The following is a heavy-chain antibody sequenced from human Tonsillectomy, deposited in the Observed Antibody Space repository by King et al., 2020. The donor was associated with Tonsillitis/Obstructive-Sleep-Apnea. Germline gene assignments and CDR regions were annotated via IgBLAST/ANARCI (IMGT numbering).Heavy chain of an antibody. CDR3: AREITTDAFDI. CDR1: GGSFSGYY. D-gene: IGHD3-3*01. V-gene: IGHV4-34*01. J-gene: IGHJ3*02. CDR2: IDHTGST. Sequence: VQLQQWGAGLLKPSETLSLTCAVYGGSFSGYYWSWLRQPPGKGLEWIGEIDHTGSTNYNPSLKSRVPMSADTSKTQFSLKLSAVTAADTAVYYCAREITTDAFDIWGQGTMVTVSS.